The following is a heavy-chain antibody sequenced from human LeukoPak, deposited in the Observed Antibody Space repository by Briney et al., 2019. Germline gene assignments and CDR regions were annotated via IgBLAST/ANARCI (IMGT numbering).Heavy chain of an antibody. D-gene: IGHD1-1*01. V-gene: IGHV2-70*11. CDR1: GFSLSTRGMC. J-gene: IGHJ6*03. Sequence: ESGPTLVNPTQTLTLICSFSGFSLSTRGMCLSWIRQPPGKALEWLACIDWEDDKYYSTSLKTRLTISKDTSKNQVVLTMTNMDPVDTATYYCARISGTLEEGYYYYYYMDVWGEGTTVTVSS. CDR2: IDWEDDK. CDR3: ARISGTLEEGYYYYYYMDV.